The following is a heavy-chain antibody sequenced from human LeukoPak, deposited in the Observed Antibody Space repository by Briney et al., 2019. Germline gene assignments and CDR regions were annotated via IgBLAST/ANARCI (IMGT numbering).Heavy chain of an antibody. CDR2: IYTSGST. CDR1: AYSISSYY. CDR3: ARLYCSSTSCYGPSGWFDP. J-gene: IGHJ5*02. V-gene: IGHV4-4*07. Sequence: SETLSLTCTVSAYSISSYYWSWIRQPAGKGLEWIGRIYTSGSTNYNPSLKSRVTMSVDTSKNQFSLKLSSVTAADTAVYYCARLYCSSTSCYGPSGWFDPWGQGTLVTVSS. D-gene: IGHD2-2*01.